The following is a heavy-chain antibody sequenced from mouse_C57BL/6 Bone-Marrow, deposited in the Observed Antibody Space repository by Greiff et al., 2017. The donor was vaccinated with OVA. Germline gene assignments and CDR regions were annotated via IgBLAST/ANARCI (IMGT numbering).Heavy chain of an antibody. V-gene: IGHV1-69*01. Sequence: QVQLQQPGAELVMPGASVKLSCKASGYTFTRYWMHWVKQRPGQGLEWIGEIDPSDSYTNYTQKFQGKSTLTVDKSSSTAYMQLSSLTSEDSAVYYRARVGGDYGSSYGYFDVWGTGTTVTVSS. J-gene: IGHJ1*03. CDR1: GYTFTRYW. D-gene: IGHD1-1*01. CDR3: ARVGGDYGSSYGYFDV. CDR2: IDPSDSYT.